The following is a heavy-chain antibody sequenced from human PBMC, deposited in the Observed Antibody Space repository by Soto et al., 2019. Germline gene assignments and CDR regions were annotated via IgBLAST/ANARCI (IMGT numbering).Heavy chain of an antibody. Sequence: EVQLVESGGGLVQPGGSLRLSCAASGFTFSGRSMHWVRQAPGKGLVWVSGIDNAGTDSTYADSVKGRFTISRDNAKNTLYLQMNSLSVEDTAVYYCARGWFGPDVWGKVTTVTVSS. CDR3: ARGWFGPDV. D-gene: IGHD3-10*01. CDR2: IDNAGTDS. J-gene: IGHJ6*04. CDR1: GFTFSGRS. V-gene: IGHV3-74*01.